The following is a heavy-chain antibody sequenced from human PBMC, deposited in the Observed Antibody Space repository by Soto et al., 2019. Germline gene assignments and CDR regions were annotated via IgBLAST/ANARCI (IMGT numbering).Heavy chain of an antibody. V-gene: IGHV5-51*01. CDR2: IYPGNSDT. D-gene: IGHD3-9*01. J-gene: IGHJ4*02. CDR3: ARHVYYDVLKKNY. Sequence: ELQLVQSGAEVKKPGASLKISCKGSGYNFANYWIGWVRQMPGKGLEWMGIIYPGNSDTRYSPSFQGQVTISADTSISTAYLELSSLKASDTAIYYCARHVYYDVLKKNYWGQGTLVTVSS. CDR1: GYNFANYW.